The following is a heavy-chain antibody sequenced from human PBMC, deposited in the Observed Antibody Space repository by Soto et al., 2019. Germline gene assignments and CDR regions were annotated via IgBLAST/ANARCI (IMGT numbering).Heavy chain of an antibody. CDR1: EFTFSNYA. J-gene: IGHJ3*02. CDR3: AKDYWSGSPNDAFDI. CDR2: ISGSGGST. Sequence: GGSLRLSCAASEFTFSNYAMSWVRQAPGKGLEWVSAISGSGGSTYYADSVKGRFTISRDNTKNTLYLQMNSLRVEDTAVYYCAKDYWSGSPNDAFDIWGQGTMVTVSS. D-gene: IGHD3-3*01. V-gene: IGHV3-23*01.